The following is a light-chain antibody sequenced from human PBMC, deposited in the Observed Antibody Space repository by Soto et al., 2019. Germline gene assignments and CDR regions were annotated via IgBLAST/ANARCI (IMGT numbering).Light chain of an antibody. V-gene: IGLV2-23*02. Sequence: QSVLTQPASVSGSPGQSITISCTGTSSEVGSYNLVSWYQQHPGKAPKLMNYEVSKRPSGVSNRFSGSKSGNTASLTISGLQAEDEADYYCCSYAGSSTYVVFGGGTKLTVL. CDR3: CSYAGSSTYVV. CDR1: SSEVGSYNL. J-gene: IGLJ2*01. CDR2: EVS.